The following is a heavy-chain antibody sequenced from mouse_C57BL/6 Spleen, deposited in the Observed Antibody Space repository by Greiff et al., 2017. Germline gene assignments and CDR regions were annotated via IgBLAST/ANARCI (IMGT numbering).Heavy chain of an antibody. CDR1: GYTFTSYW. J-gene: IGHJ2*01. V-gene: IGHV1-55*01. Sequence: QVQLQQPGAELVKPGASVKMSCKASGYTFTSYWITWVKQRPGQGLEWIGDIYPGSGSTNYNEKFKSKDTLTVDTSSSTAYMQLSSLTSEDTAVYYCARGGLYYDFDDTDNQFDYWGQGTTLTVSS. CDR3: ARGGLYYDFDDTDNQFDY. CDR2: IYPGSGST. D-gene: IGHD2-4*01.